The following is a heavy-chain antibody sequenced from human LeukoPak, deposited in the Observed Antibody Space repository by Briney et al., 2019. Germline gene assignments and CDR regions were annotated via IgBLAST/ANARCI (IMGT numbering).Heavy chain of an antibody. CDR2: ISISANTI. CDR1: GFTFSTYT. CDR3: AREGLWGAARDAFDI. Sequence: GGSLRLSCAASGFTFSTYTINWVRQAPGKGLEWVSYISISANTIYYADSVKGRFTISRDNAKNSLYLQMNSLRVEDTAVYYCAREGLWGAARDAFDIWGQGTMVTVSS. J-gene: IGHJ3*02. D-gene: IGHD6-6*01. V-gene: IGHV3-48*04.